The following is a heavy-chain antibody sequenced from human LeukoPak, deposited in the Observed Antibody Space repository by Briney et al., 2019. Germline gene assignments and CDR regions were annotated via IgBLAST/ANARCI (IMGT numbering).Heavy chain of an antibody. CDR3: AKDHGR. Sequence: GGSLRLSCAASGFTFSSYAMNGVRQAPGKGLEWVAAISGTGGSTYYADSVKGRFTISRDNPENTLSLQMSSLRAEDTAVYYCAKDHGRWGQGTLVTVSS. CDR1: GFTFSSYA. D-gene: IGHD3/OR15-3a*01. V-gene: IGHV3-23*01. J-gene: IGHJ4*02. CDR2: ISGTGGST.